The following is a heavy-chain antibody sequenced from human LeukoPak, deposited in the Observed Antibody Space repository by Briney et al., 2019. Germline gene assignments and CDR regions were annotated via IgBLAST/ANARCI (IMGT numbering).Heavy chain of an antibody. CDR3: ARTPRYSSGGSCYIDY. D-gene: IGHD2-15*01. V-gene: IGHV5-51*01. Sequence: GESLKISCKGSGYSFTSYWIGGVRQMRGKGLEWMGIIYPGDSDTRDSPSFQGQVTISADKSISTAYLQRSSLKASDTAMYYCARTPRYSSGGSCYIDYRGQGTLVTVSS. J-gene: IGHJ4*02. CDR2: IYPGDSDT. CDR1: GYSFTSYW.